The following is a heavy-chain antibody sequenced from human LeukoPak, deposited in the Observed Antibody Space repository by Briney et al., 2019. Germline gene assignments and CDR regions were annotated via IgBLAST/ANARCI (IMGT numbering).Heavy chain of an antibody. CDR3: ARGGFDY. Sequence: ASVKVSCKASGYTFTGYYLHWVRQAPGQGLEWMGWISPNSDDTNYAQKFRGRVNMTRDTSISTAYMELSRLRSDDTAIYYCARGGFDYWGQGTWSPSPQ. CDR1: GYTFTGYY. CDR2: ISPNSDDT. J-gene: IGHJ4*02. V-gene: IGHV1-2*02.